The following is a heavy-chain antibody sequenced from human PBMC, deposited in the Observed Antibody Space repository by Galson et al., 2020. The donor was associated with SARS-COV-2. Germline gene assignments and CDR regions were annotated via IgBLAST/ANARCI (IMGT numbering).Heavy chain of an antibody. CDR2: IYDSGNT. J-gene: IGHJ6*03. CDR1: GGSIRSYY. Sequence: SETLSLTCSVSGGSIRSYYWSWIRQPPGKGLEWIGYIYDSGNTNYNPSLRSRVTISVDTSNNQVSLTLTSVTAADTAEYYCARSRQDYSNSFYYYNYMTVWGKGTTVTVSS. CDR3: ARSRQDYSNSFYYYNYMTV. V-gene: IGHV4-59*08. D-gene: IGHD6-13*01.